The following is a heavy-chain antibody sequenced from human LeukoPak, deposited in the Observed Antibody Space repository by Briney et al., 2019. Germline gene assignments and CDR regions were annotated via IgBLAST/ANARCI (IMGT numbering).Heavy chain of an antibody. V-gene: IGHV3-21*01. CDR3: ARARVAAAGENDAFDI. Sequence: GGSLRLSCAASGFTFSSYSMNWVRQAPGKGLEWVSSISSSSSYIYYADSVKGRFTISRDNAKNSLYLQMNSLRAEDTAVYYCARARVAAAGENDAFDIWGQGTMVTVSS. D-gene: IGHD6-13*01. CDR2: ISSSSSYI. J-gene: IGHJ3*02. CDR1: GFTFSSYS.